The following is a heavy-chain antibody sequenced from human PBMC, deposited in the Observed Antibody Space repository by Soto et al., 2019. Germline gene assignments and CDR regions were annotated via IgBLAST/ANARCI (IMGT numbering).Heavy chain of an antibody. Sequence: XSVKGSCTTSGYSFISYAIAWVRQAPGQGLEWLGWISPDDGNTEYEQKFQGRVTMTADTLTNNAYMELRSLKYDDTAVYYCARVEAPFGESLHWGQGTPVTVSS. V-gene: IGHV1-18*01. CDR3: ARVEAPFGESLH. J-gene: IGHJ4*02. CDR2: ISPDDGNT. CDR1: GYSFISYA. D-gene: IGHD3-10*01.